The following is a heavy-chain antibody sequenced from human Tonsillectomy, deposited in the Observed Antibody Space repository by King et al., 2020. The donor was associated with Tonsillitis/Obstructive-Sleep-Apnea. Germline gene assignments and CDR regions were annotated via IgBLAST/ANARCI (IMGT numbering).Heavy chain of an antibody. CDR2: MSYDGSHK. D-gene: IGHD3-16*01. CDR1: GFTFSRYA. CDR3: ARPKVGAVLDY. Sequence: QLVQSGGGVVQPGRSLRLSCAASGFTFSRYAMHWVRQAPGKGLEWVAVMSYDGSHKYYADSVMGRFTISRDNSKNTLYLQMNSLRTEDTAVYYCARPKVGAVLDYWGQGTLVTVSS. V-gene: IGHV3-30*03. J-gene: IGHJ4*02.